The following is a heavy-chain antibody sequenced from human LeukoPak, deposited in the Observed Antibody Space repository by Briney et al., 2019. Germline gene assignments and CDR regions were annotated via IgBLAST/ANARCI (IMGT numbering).Heavy chain of an antibody. CDR1: GYTFTDYY. J-gene: IGHJ4*02. V-gene: IGHV1-46*01. CDR3: ASDSSSSRWGLPDY. Sequence: ASVKVSCKASGYTFTDYYVHWVRQAPGQGLEWMGIIDPSGGSTTYAQKFQGRVTMTRDTATRTVYMELSSLRSEDTAVYYCASDSSSSRWGLPDYWGQGTLVTVSS. CDR2: IDPSGGST. D-gene: IGHD6-6*01.